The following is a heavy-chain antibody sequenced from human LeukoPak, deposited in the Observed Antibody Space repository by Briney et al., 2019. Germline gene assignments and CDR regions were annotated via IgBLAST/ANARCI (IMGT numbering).Heavy chain of an antibody. CDR1: GGSISSYY. CDR3: ARHSSSWYDAAVGVDTDWFDP. J-gene: IGHJ5*02. CDR2: IYISGST. V-gene: IGHV4-4*09. D-gene: IGHD6-13*01. Sequence: SETLSLTCTVSGGSISSYYWSWIRQPPGKGLEWIGYIYISGSTNYNPSLKSRVTISVDTSKNQFSLKLSSVTAADTAVYYCARHSSSWYDAAVGVDTDWFDPWGQGTLVTVSS.